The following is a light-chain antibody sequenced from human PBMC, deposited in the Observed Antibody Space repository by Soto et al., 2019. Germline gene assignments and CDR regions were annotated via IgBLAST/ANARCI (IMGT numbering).Light chain of an antibody. J-gene: IGKJ1*01. CDR1: QRISGW. V-gene: IGKV1-5*01. CDR3: QHFNSYPWT. Sequence: DIQMTQSPSTLSASVGDRVAITCRASQRISGWLAWYQQKAGKAPTLLIYGASSLHTGVPSRFSGSGSGTEFTLTISSLQPDDVATYYCQHFNSYPWTFGRGTKVDIK. CDR2: GAS.